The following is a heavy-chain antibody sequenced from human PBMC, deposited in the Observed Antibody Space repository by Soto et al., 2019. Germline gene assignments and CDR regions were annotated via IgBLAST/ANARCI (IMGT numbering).Heavy chain of an antibody. CDR2: FSAYNGNT. V-gene: IGHV1-18*01. CDR1: GYPFTSYG. CDR3: ARDSPPPRE. Sequence: QVQLLQSGAEVRKPGASVKVSCRAPGYPFTSYGITWVRRAPGQGLEWLGWFSAYNGNTNSAQKLQGRVTMTTDTSTSTAYMELRSLRSDDTAVYSCARDSPPPREWGQGTLVTVSS. J-gene: IGHJ4*02.